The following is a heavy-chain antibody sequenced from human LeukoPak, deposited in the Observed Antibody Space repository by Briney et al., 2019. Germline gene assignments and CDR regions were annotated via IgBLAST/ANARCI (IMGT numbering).Heavy chain of an antibody. J-gene: IGHJ4*02. D-gene: IGHD6-19*01. V-gene: IGHV4-34*01. CDR3: ARGSRRQIAVADKRGYYFDY. Sequence: PSETLSLTCAVYGGSFSGYYWSWIRQPPGKGLEWIGEINYSGSTNYNPSLKSRVTISVDTSKNQFSLKLSSVTAADTAVYYCARGSRRQIAVADKRGYYFDYWGQGTMVTVSS. CDR2: INYSGST. CDR1: GGSFSGYY.